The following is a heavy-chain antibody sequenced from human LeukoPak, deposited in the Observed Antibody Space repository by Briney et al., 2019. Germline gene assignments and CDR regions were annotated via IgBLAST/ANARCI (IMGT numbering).Heavy chain of an antibody. CDR1: GFTFSTYA. D-gene: IGHD6-13*01. Sequence: PGGSLRLSCAASGFTFSTYAMSWIRQAPGKGLEWVAFIRYDGSNKYYADSVKGRFTISRDNSKNTLYLQMNSLRAEDTAVYYCAGGYYFDYWGQGTLVTVSS. CDR3: AGGYYFDY. V-gene: IGHV3-30*02. CDR2: IRYDGSNK. J-gene: IGHJ4*02.